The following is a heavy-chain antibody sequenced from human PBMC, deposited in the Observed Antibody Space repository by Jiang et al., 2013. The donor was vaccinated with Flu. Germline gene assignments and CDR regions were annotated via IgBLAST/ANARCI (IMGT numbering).Heavy chain of an antibody. CDR1: GFTFSDFY. Sequence: QLVESGGGLVKPGGSLRLSCEASGFTFSDFYISWIRQAPGKGLEWISKISSTGVYTNYAESVEGRFSISRDNAKKTLFLEMKNLRVEDTAMYYCARDGQSSGWDLGYAFDIWGQGTMVSVSS. J-gene: IGHJ3*02. V-gene: IGHV3-11*06. CDR2: ISSTGVYT. D-gene: IGHD6-19*01. CDR3: ARDGQSSGWDLGYAFDI.